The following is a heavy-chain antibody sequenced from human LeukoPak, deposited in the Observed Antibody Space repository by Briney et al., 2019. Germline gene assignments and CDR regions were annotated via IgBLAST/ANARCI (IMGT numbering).Heavy chain of an antibody. Sequence: GGSLRLSCAPSGLSVSSSYMSWVRQAPGKGLEWVSIIYIEGTTYYADSVKGRFTISRDDSKNTVYLQMDSLTAEDTAVYYCARGLGSGTYTDFYMDVWAKGTTVTVSS. CDR1: GLSVSSSY. CDR2: IYIEGTT. D-gene: IGHD3-10*01. V-gene: IGHV3-53*01. CDR3: ARGLGSGTYTDFYMDV. J-gene: IGHJ6*03.